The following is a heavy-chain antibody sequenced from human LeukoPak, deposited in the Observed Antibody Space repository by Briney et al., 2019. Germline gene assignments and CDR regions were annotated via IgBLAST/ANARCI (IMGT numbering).Heavy chain of an antibody. D-gene: IGHD5-18*01. Sequence: ASVKVSCKASGYTFTSYGISWVRQAPGQGLEWMGWISAYNGNTNYAQKLQGRVTMTTDTSTSTAYMELRSLRSDDTAVYYCARDSIYGYGQKSPKIFDYWGQGTLVTVSS. CDR2: ISAYNGNT. CDR3: ARDSIYGYGQKSPKIFDY. V-gene: IGHV1-18*01. J-gene: IGHJ4*02. CDR1: GYTFTSYG.